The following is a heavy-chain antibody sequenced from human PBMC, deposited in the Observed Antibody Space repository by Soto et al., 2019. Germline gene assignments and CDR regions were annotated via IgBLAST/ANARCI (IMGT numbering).Heavy chain of an antibody. J-gene: IGHJ2*01. D-gene: IGHD2-21*02. Sequence: QVQLQESGPGLVKPSETLSLTCTASGGYISSYYCSWIRQPAGKGLEWIGRIYTSGSTNYNTSLKSRVTMSVDTSKNQFSLKLSYVTAADNAVYYGARAWETAITSSWYFYLWGRGQLVPVSS. CDR1: GGYISSYY. CDR3: ARAWETAITSSWYFYL. CDR2: IYTSGST. V-gene: IGHV4-4*07.